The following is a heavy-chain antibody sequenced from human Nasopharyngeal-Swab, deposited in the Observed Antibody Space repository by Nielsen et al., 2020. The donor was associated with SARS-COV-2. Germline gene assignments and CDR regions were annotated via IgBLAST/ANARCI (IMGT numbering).Heavy chain of an antibody. CDR2: INAGNGNT. V-gene: IGHV1-3*01. CDR3: ARGYPTGYSSSWRPYYYYYMDV. D-gene: IGHD6-13*01. J-gene: IGHJ6*03. Sequence: ASVKVSCKASGYTFTSYGISWVRQAPGQRLEWMGWINAGNGNTKYSQKFQGRVTITRDTSASTAYMELSSLRSEDTAVYYCARGYPTGYSSSWRPYYYYYMDVWGKGTTVTVSS. CDR1: GYTFTSYG.